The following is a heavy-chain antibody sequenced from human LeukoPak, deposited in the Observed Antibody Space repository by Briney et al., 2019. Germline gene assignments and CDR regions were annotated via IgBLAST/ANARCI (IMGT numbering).Heavy chain of an antibody. CDR2: IYSGGST. D-gene: IGHD1-26*01. CDR1: GFTVSSNY. V-gene: IGHV3-53*01. CDR3: AKDGQWELLRYYYYMDV. J-gene: IGHJ6*03. Sequence: GGSLRLSCAASGFTVSSNYMSWVRQAPGKGLEWVSVIYSGGSTYYADSVKGRFTISRDNSKNTLYLQMNSLRAEDTAVYYCAKDGQWELLRYYYYMDVWGKGTTVTVSS.